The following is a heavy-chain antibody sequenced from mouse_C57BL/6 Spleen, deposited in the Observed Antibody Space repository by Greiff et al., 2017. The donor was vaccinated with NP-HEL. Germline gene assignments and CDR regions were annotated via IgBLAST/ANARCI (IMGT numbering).Heavy chain of an antibody. Sequence: QVQLQQPGAELVMPGASVKLSCKASGYTFTSYWMHWVKQRPGQGLEWIGEIDPSDSYTNYNQKFKGKSTLTVDKSSSTAYMQLSSLTSEDTAVYYCARSLGYGRPYWYFDVWGTGTTVTVSS. J-gene: IGHJ1*03. CDR1: GYTFTSYW. D-gene: IGHD1-1*01. CDR3: ARSLGYGRPYWYFDV. V-gene: IGHV1-69*01. CDR2: IDPSDSYT.